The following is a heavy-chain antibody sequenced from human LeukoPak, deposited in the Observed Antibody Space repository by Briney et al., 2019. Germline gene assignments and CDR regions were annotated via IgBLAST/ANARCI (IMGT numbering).Heavy chain of an antibody. D-gene: IGHD1-26*01. CDR1: GYTFTSYG. V-gene: IGHV1-18*01. Sequence: VSAVKVSCKASGYTFTSYGISWVRQAPGQGLEWMGWISAYNGNTNYAQKLQGRVTMTTDTSTSTAYMELRSLRSDDTAVYYCARGSHSGSYTDVDYWGQGTLVTVSS. CDR2: ISAYNGNT. J-gene: IGHJ4*02. CDR3: ARGSHSGSYTDVDY.